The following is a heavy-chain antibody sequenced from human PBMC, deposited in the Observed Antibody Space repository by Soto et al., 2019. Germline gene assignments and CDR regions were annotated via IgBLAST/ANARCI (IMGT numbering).Heavy chain of an antibody. CDR1: GFTFSSYS. D-gene: IGHD6-19*01. CDR3: ARDLSIAVAGTGPRFFDY. J-gene: IGHJ4*02. CDR2: ISSSSSYI. Sequence: PGGSLRLSCAASGFTFSSYSMNWFRQAPGKGLGWVSSISSSSSYIYYADSVKGRFTISRDNAKNSLYLQMNSLRAEDTAVYYCARDLSIAVAGTGPRFFDYWGQGTLVTVSS. V-gene: IGHV3-21*01.